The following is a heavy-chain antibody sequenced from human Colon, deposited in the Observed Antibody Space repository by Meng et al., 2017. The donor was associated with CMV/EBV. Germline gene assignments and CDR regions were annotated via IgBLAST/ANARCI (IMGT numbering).Heavy chain of an antibody. CDR2: TYGGGTT. V-gene: IGHV3-66*02. CDR1: GFSISSNY. D-gene: IGHD2-8*01. Sequence: GGSLRLSCAASGFSISSNYMTWVRQAAGKGLEWVADTYGGGTTHYADSVRGRFSISIDNSKNTLYLQMNNLRLEDTAVYYCVRYENLQHGMDVWGHGTTVTVSS. CDR3: VRYENLQHGMDV. J-gene: IGHJ6*02.